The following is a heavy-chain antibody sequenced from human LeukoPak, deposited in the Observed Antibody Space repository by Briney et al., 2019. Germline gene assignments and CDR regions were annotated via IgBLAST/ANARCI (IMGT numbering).Heavy chain of an antibody. Sequence: PRGSVKVSCKASGYTFTGYYMHWVRQAPGQGLEWMGWINLNSGGTNYAQKFQGRVTMTRDTSISTAYMELSRLRSDDTAVYYCARAITPYYYDSSGYYFDYWGQGTLVTVSS. V-gene: IGHV1-2*02. CDR3: ARAITPYYYDSSGYYFDY. CDR1: GYTFTGYY. J-gene: IGHJ4*02. CDR2: INLNSGGT. D-gene: IGHD3-22*01.